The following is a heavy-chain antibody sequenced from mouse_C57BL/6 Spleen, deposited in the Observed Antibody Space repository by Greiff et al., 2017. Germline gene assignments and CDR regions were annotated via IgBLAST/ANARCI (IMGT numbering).Heavy chain of an antibody. D-gene: IGHD1-2*01. CDR1: GFTFSSYG. Sequence: EVMLVESGGDLVKPGGSLKLSCAASGFTFSSYGMSWVRQTPDKRLEWVATISSGGSYTYYPDSVKGRFTISRDNAKNTLYLQMSSLKSEDTAMYYCARHYGELRDAMDYWGQGTSVTVSS. J-gene: IGHJ4*01. CDR2: ISSGGSYT. V-gene: IGHV5-6*01. CDR3: ARHYGELRDAMDY.